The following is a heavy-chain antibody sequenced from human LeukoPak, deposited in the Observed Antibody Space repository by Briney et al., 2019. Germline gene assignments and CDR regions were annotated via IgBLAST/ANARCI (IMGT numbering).Heavy chain of an antibody. CDR3: ARGPYRDAFDI. Sequence: SETLSLTCAVYGGSFSGYYWSWIRQPPGKGLEWIGEINHSGSTNYNPSLKSRVTIPVDTSKNQFSLKLSSVTAADTAVYYCARGPYRDAFDIWGQGTMVTVSS. D-gene: IGHD3-16*02. CDR1: GGSFSGYY. V-gene: IGHV4-34*01. CDR2: INHSGST. J-gene: IGHJ3*02.